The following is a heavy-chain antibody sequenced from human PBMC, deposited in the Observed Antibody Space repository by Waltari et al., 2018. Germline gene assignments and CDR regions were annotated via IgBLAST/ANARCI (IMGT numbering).Heavy chain of an antibody. J-gene: IGHJ6*02. CDR1: GYTLTDLS. V-gene: IGHV1-24*01. D-gene: IGHD1-26*01. CDR2: CDPEDGET. CDR3: ATTIGGELPYYYYGMDV. Sequence: QVQLVQSGAAVKKPGASVKVSCKVSGYTLTDLSMHWARQAPGKGLEWTGGCDPEDGETIYAQKFQGRVTMTEDTSTDTAYMELSSLRSEDTAVYYCATTIGGELPYYYYGMDVWGQGTTVTVSS.